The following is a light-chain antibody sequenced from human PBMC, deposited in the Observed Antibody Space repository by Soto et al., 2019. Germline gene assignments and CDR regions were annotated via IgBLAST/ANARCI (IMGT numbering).Light chain of an antibody. V-gene: IGKV3-20*01. J-gene: IGKJ1*01. CDR1: QSVSSSY. CDR3: QPYGSSPPWT. CDR2: GAS. Sequence: EIVLTQSPGTLSLSPGERATLSCRASQSVSSSYLAWYQQKPGQAPRLLIYGASSRATGIPDRFSGSGSGTDFTLTISTLEPEAFAVYYCQPYGSSPPWTFGQGTKVEIK.